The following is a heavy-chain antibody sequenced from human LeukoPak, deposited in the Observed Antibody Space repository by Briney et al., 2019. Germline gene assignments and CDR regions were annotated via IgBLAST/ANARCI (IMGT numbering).Heavy chain of an antibody. V-gene: IGHV1-69*05. CDR3: ARGEPSLGYCSSTSCQPDY. Sequence: SVKVSCKASGGTFSSYAISWVRQAPGQGLEWMGGIIPIFGTANYAQKFQGRVTITTDESTSTAYMELSSLRSEDTAVYYCARGEPSLGYCSSTSCQPDYWGQGTLVTVSS. D-gene: IGHD2-2*01. CDR1: GGTFSSYA. CDR2: IIPIFGTA. J-gene: IGHJ4*02.